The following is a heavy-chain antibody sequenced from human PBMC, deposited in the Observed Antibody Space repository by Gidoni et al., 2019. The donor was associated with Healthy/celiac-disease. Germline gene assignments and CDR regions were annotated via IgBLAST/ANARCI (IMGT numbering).Heavy chain of an antibody. Sequence: EVQLLESGGGLVQPGGSLRLSCAASGFIFSNYAMGWVRQGQGKGLEWVASISGGGGNTDYPDSVKGRFTISRDNSKNTLYLQLNSLRAEDTAVYYCAKDRSSSWYPHDYWGQGTLVTVSS. CDR1: GFIFSNYA. J-gene: IGHJ4*02. CDR2: ISGGGGNT. D-gene: IGHD6-13*01. CDR3: AKDRSSSWYPHDY. V-gene: IGHV3-23*01.